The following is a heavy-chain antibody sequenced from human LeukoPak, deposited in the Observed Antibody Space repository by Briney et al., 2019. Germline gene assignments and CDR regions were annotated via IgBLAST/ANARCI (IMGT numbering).Heavy chain of an antibody. CDR1: GYSFTTSW. Sequence: GESLKISCKASGYSFTTSWIGWVRQMPGKGLEWMGIIYPGDSDTRYSPSFQGQVTISADKSISTAYLQWSSLKASDTAMYYCARIIKDCSSTSCYSVMDYYYYYMDVWGKGTTVTVSS. CDR2: IYPGDSDT. V-gene: IGHV5-51*01. J-gene: IGHJ6*03. D-gene: IGHD2-2*02. CDR3: ARIIKDCSSTSCYSVMDYYYYYMDV.